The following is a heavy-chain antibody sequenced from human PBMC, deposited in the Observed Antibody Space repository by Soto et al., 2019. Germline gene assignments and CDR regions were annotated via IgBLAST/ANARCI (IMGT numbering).Heavy chain of an antibody. J-gene: IGHJ4*02. CDR1: GVSFSSGDYY. Sequence: SETLSLTCTVSGVSFSSGDYYWSWIRQPPGKGLEWIGYIYYSGSTNYNPSLKSRVTISVDTSKNQFSLKLSSVTAADTAVYYCARRYGGNFDFWGQGTLVTVSS. D-gene: IGHD1-26*01. V-gene: IGHV4-61*08. CDR3: ARRYGGNFDF. CDR2: IYYSGST.